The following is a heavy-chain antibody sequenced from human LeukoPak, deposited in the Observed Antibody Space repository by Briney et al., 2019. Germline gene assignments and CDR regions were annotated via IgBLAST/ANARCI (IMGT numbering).Heavy chain of an antibody. Sequence: SETLSLTCTVSGGSISSYYWSWIRQPPGKGLEWIGFIFYSGTTNYNPSLKSRVTISVDTSKNQFSLKLSSVTAADTAVYYCAGGYSYGWYYFDYWGQGTLVTVSS. CDR1: GGSISSYY. V-gene: IGHV4-59*12. J-gene: IGHJ4*02. CDR2: IFYSGTT. CDR3: AGGYSYGWYYFDY. D-gene: IGHD5-18*01.